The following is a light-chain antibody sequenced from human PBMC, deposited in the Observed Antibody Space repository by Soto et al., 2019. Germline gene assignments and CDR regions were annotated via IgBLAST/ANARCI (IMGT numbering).Light chain of an antibody. CDR2: EVS. V-gene: IGLV2-8*01. Sequence: QSALTQPPSASGSPGQSVTISCTGTSSDVGGYNYVSWYHQHPGKAPKLMIYEVSKRPSGVPDRFSGSKSGNTASLTVSGRQADDEADYYCSSYAGSNNVVFGGGTKLTVL. CDR1: SSDVGGYNY. J-gene: IGLJ2*01. CDR3: SSYAGSNNVV.